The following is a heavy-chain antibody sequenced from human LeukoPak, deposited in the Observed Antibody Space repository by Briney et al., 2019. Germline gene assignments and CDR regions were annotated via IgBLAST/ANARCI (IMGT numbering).Heavy chain of an antibody. D-gene: IGHD3-3*01. CDR3: ATSSDFWSGYYL. V-gene: IGHV3-11*04. Sequence: PGGSLRLSCAASGFSISDYYMSWIRQAPGKGLEWVSYISSSGSNIYYTDSVKGRFTISRDNAKNSLYLQMNSLRAEDTAVYYCATSSDFWSGYYLWGQGTLVTVSS. CDR2: ISSSGSNI. J-gene: IGHJ1*01. CDR1: GFSISDYY.